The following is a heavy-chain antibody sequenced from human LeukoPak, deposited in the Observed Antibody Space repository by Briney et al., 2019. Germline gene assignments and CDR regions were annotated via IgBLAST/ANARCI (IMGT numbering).Heavy chain of an antibody. Sequence: SETLSLTCTVSGGSISSYYWSWIRQPPGKGLEWIGYIYYSGSTNYNPPLKSRVTISVDTSKNQFSLKLSSVTAADTAVYYCASRLIAAAGKIVDYWGQGTLVTVSS. V-gene: IGHV4-59*12. CDR1: GGSISSYY. CDR2: IYYSGST. J-gene: IGHJ4*02. CDR3: ASRLIAAAGKIVDY. D-gene: IGHD6-13*01.